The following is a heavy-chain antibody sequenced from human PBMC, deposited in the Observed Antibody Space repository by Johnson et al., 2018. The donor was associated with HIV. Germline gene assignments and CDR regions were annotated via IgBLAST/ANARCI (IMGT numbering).Heavy chain of an antibody. CDR3: ARDSPGGRDGSGYYSGAFDI. D-gene: IGHD3-22*01. J-gene: IGHJ3*02. CDR2: ISYDGSNK. V-gene: IGHV3-30-3*01. Sequence: VQLVESGGGVVQPGRSLRLSCAASGFTFSSYAMHWVRQAPGKGLEWVAVISYDGSNKYYADSVKGRFTISRDNSKNTLYLQMNSRGAEDTAVYYCARDSPGGRDGSGYYSGAFDIWGQGTMVTVSS. CDR1: GFTFSSYA.